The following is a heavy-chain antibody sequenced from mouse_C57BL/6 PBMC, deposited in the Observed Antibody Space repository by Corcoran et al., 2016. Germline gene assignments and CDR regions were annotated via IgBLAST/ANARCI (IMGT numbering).Heavy chain of an antibody. D-gene: IGHD1-1*02. J-gene: IGHJ2*01. CDR2: IYPGSGNT. Sequence: QVQLKQSGAELVRPGASVKLSCKASGYTFTDYYINWVKQRPGQGLEWIARIYPGSGNTYYNEKFNGKATLTAEKSSSTAYMQLSSLTSEDSAVYFCARSSYGYFDYWGQGTTLTVSS. CDR1: GYTFTDYY. CDR3: ARSSYGYFDY. V-gene: IGHV1-76*01.